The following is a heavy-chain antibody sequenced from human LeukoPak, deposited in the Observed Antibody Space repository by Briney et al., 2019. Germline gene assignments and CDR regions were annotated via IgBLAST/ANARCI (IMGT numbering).Heavy chain of an antibody. Sequence: WGSLRLSCAASGFTFSSYAMSWVRQAPGKGLEWVSAISGSGGSTYYADSVKGRFTITRDNSKNTLYLQMNSLRAEDTAVYYCAKRIGLDYYMDVWGKGTTVTVSS. CDR2: ISGSGGST. CDR3: AKRIGLDYYMDV. CDR1: GFTFSSYA. J-gene: IGHJ6*03. V-gene: IGHV3-23*01. D-gene: IGHD2-21*01.